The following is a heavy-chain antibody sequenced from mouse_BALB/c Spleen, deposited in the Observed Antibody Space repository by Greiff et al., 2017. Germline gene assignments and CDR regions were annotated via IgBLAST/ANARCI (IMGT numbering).Heavy chain of an antibody. CDR1: GYTFTSYW. CDR3: ATAYGNYDSIYAN. Sequence: QVQLKESGTVLARPGASVKMSCKASGYTFTSYWMHWVKQRPGQGLEWIGYINPSTGYTEYNQKFKDKATLTADKSSSTAYMQLSSLTSEDSAVYYCATAYGNYDSIYANWGQGTLVTVAA. D-gene: IGHD2-10*02. V-gene: IGHV1-4*01. J-gene: IGHJ3*01. CDR2: INPSTGYT.